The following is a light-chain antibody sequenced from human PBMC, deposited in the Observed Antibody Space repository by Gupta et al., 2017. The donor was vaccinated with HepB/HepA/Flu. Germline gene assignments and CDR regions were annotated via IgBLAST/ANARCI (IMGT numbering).Light chain of an antibody. V-gene: IGKV1-5*03. Sequence: DIQMTQSPSTLSASVGDRVTITCRASESINSWLAWYQQKPGKAPKLLIYKASTLETGVPSRFSGSGSGTEFTPTISSLQPDDFATYYCQQYSSYSSFGQGTKLEIK. CDR2: KAS. J-gene: IGKJ2*04. CDR1: ESINSW. CDR3: QQYSSYSS.